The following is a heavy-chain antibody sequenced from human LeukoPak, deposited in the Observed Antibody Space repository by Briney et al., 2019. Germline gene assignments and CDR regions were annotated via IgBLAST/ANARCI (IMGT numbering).Heavy chain of an antibody. V-gene: IGHV4-31*03. J-gene: IGHJ3*02. CDR2: KYYSGSA. Sequence: SETLCLTCNVSGVSVSDGRYYWTWIRHHPTRGLEWIGYKYYSGSAKYNPSLKSRLTISIDTAKNQFSLQLSSVTAADTATYYCATPYCSSLSCLDVFNMWGQGTRVTVSS. D-gene: IGHD2-2*01. CDR3: ATPYCSSLSCLDVFNM. CDR1: GVSVSDGRYY.